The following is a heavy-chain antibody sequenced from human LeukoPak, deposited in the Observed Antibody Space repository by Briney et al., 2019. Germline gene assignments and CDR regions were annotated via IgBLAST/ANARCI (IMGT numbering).Heavy chain of an antibody. CDR3: ARVRASGSYYADY. CDR2: IYYSGST. Sequence: PSETLSLTCTVSGGSISTYYWSWIRQPPGKGPEWIGYIYYSGSTNYNPSLKSRVTISVDTSKNQFSLKLNSVTAADTAVYYCARVRASGSYYADYWGQGTLVTVSS. D-gene: IGHD1-26*01. CDR1: GGSISTYY. J-gene: IGHJ4*02. V-gene: IGHV4-59*01.